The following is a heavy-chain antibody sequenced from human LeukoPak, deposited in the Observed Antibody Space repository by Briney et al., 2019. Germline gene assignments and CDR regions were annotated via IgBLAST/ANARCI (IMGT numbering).Heavy chain of an antibody. Sequence: GGSLRLSCVASGFTFENYWMPWVRQAPGKGPEWVANIKQDGSMEHYMDSVKGRFTISRDNAKNSLILQMDSLRAEDMAVYYCARWTGVIDSWGQGTLVTVSS. CDR2: IKQDGSME. CDR1: GFTFENYW. V-gene: IGHV3-7*01. CDR3: ARWTGVIDS. J-gene: IGHJ4*02. D-gene: IGHD2-21*01.